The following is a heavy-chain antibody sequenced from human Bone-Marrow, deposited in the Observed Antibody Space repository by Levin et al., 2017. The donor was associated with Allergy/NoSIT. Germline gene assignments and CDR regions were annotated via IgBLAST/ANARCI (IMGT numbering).Heavy chain of an antibody. CDR1: GFTFDDYA. CDR3: AKGLFFDWLSPFDY. V-gene: IGHV3-9*01. D-gene: IGHD3/OR15-3a*01. Sequence: PGGSLRLSCAASGFTFDDYAMHWVRQAPGKGLEWVSGITWNSGSIGYADSVKGRFTISRDNAKNSLYLQMNSLRAEDTALYYCAKGLFFDWLSPFDYWGQGTLVTVSS. J-gene: IGHJ4*02. CDR2: ITWNSGSI.